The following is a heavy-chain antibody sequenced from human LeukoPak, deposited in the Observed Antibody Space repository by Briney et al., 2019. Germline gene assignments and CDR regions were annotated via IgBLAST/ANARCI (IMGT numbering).Heavy chain of an antibody. D-gene: IGHD2-2*01. CDR1: GFTFSIAW. Sequence: GGSLRLSCAASGFTFSIAWMSWVRQAPGKGLEWVGRIKSKTDGGTTDYAAPVKGRFTISRDDSKNTLYLQMNSLKTEDTAVYYCTRGRYCSSTSCSPNWFDPWGQGTLVTVSS. V-gene: IGHV3-15*01. CDR2: IKSKTDGGTT. CDR3: TRGRYCSSTSCSPNWFDP. J-gene: IGHJ5*02.